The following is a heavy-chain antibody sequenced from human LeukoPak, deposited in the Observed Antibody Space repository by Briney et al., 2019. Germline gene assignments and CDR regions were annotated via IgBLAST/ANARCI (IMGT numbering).Heavy chain of an antibody. CDR3: ARGSLNWGLDY. D-gene: IGHD7-27*01. CDR2: INHSGST. CDR1: GGSISSYY. V-gene: IGHV4-34*01. J-gene: IGHJ4*02. Sequence: PSETLSLTCTVSGGSISSYYWSWIRQPPGKGLEWIGEINHSGSTNYNPSLKSRVTISVDTSKNQFSLKLSSVTAADTAVYYCARGSLNWGLDYWGQGTLVTVSS.